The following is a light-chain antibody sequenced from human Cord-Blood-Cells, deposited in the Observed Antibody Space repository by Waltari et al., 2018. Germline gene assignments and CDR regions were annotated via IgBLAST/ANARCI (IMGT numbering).Light chain of an antibody. J-gene: IGKJ3*01. CDR2: WAS. CDR1: QSVLYSSNNKND. CDR3: QQYYSTPRFT. Sequence: DIVMTQSPDSLAVSLGERATINCKSSQSVLYSSNNKNDLAWYQQKPGQTPKLLIYWASTRESGVPDRFSGSGSVTDFTLTISSLQAEDVAVYYCQQYYSTPRFTFGPGTKVDIK. V-gene: IGKV4-1*01.